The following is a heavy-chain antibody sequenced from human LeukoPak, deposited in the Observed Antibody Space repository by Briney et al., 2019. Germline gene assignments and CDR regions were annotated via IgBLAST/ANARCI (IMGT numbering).Heavy chain of an antibody. D-gene: IGHD4-17*01. Sequence: GGSLRLSCAASGFTFSSYAMAWVRQAPGKGLEWVSHILGSGGSTYYANSVKGRFTIARDNSKNTLYLKMNSLRHQDTAVYYCAKVKYDYGDPVGWFDPGAKGSLVSVSS. CDR3: AKVKYDYGDPVGWFDP. J-gene: IGHJ5*02. CDR2: ILGSGGST. CDR1: GFTFSSYA. V-gene: IGHV3-23*01.